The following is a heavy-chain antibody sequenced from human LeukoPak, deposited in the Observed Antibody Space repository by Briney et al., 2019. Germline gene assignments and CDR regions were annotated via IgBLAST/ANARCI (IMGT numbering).Heavy chain of an antibody. CDR1: GFTFSSYA. CDR3: ATSQKRYCYDSLKLNGFDY. D-gene: IGHD3-22*01. Sequence: GGSLRLSCAASGFTFSSYAMSWVRQAPGKGLEWVSAISSSGSSTYFADSVKGRFTISRDNSKNTLFLQMNTLRAEDTAVYYCATSQKRYCYDSLKLNGFDYWGQGTLVTVSS. J-gene: IGHJ4*02. CDR2: ISSSGSST. V-gene: IGHV3-23*01.